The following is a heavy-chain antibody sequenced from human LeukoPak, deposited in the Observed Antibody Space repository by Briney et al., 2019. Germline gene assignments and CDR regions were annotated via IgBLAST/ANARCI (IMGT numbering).Heavy chain of an antibody. D-gene: IGHD2-15*01. CDR1: GYSFTSYW. J-gene: IGHJ6*02. Sequence: GESLKISCKGSGYSFTSYWIGWVRQMPGKGLEWMGIIYPGDSDTRYSPSFQGQVTISADKSISTAYLQWSSLKASDTAMYYCARQFLGSGYCSGGSCSPYGMDVWGQGTTVTVSS. V-gene: IGHV5-51*01. CDR3: ARQFLGSGYCSGGSCSPYGMDV. CDR2: IYPGDSDT.